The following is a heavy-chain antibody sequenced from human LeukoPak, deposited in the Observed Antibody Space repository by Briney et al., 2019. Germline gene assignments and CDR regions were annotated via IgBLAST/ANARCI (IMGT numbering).Heavy chain of an antibody. J-gene: IGHJ4*02. V-gene: IGHV3-74*01. CDR1: GLSFSSHW. D-gene: IGHD7-27*01. CDR2: INALGSTT. Sequence: GGSLRLSCAASGLSFSSHWMHWVRQVPGNGLVWVSRINALGSTTNYADSVKGRFTISRDNAKNTLYLQMNSLRDEDTAVYYCARGVTGANGKFDYWGQGTLVTVSS. CDR3: ARGVTGANGKFDY.